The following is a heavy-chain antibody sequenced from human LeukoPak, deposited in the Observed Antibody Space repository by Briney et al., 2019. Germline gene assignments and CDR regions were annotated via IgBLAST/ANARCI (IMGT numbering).Heavy chain of an antibody. J-gene: IGHJ4*02. CDR1: GYSFTRYA. Sequence: ASVKVSCKTSGYSFTRYAISWMRQAPGQGLEWMGWISAYDHTTKYPQKVQGRVTMTTDTSTTTAYMELRGLTSDDTAVYFCARDPFNRVSRKVYFDYWGQGTPITVSS. D-gene: IGHD1-14*01. CDR3: ARDPFNRVSRKVYFDY. V-gene: IGHV1-18*01. CDR2: ISAYDHTT.